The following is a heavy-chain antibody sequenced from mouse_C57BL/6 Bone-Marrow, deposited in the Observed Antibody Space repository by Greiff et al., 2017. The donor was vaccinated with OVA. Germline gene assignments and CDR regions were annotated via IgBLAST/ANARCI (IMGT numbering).Heavy chain of an antibody. V-gene: IGHV1-81*01. D-gene: IGHD1-1*01. CDR1: GYTFTSYG. J-gene: IGHJ2*01. CDR2: IYPRSGNT. CDR3: ARWVLRFDY. Sequence: QVHVKQSGAELARPGASVKLSCKASGYTFTSYGISWVKQRTGQGLEWIGEIYPRSGNTYYNEKFKGKATLTADKSSSTAYMELRSLTSEDSAVYFCARWVLRFDYWGQGTTLTVSS.